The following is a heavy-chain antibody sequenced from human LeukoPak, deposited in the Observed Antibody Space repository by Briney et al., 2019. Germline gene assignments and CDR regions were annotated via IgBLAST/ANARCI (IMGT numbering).Heavy chain of an antibody. CDR2: VSAYNGNT. Sequence: ASVKVSCKASGYTFISYAMNWVRQAPGQGLEWMGWVSAYNGNTNYAQKLQGRVTMTTDTSTSTAYMELRSLRSDDTAVYYCARDITMVRGVRGPNWFDPWGQGTLVTVSS. V-gene: IGHV1-18*01. CDR1: GYTFISYA. D-gene: IGHD3-10*01. CDR3: ARDITMVRGVRGPNWFDP. J-gene: IGHJ5*02.